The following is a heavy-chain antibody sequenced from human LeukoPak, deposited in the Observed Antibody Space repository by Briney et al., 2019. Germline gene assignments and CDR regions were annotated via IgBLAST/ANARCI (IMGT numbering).Heavy chain of an antibody. CDR1: GYTFTRFH. V-gene: IGHV1-46*01. D-gene: IGHD1-1*01. J-gene: IGHJ4*02. Sequence: ASVKVSCKASGYTFTRFHMHWVRQAPGQGLEWMGIINPSGGSSSYAQKFQGRVTMTRDTSTSTVYMELSSLRSEDTAVYYCTRDKIQVGDYWGQGTLVTVSS. CDR2: INPSGGSS. CDR3: TRDKIQVGDY.